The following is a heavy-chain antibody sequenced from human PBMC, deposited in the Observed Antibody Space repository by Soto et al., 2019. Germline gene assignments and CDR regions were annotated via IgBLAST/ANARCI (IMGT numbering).Heavy chain of an antibody. CDR2: IYHSGST. Sequence: QVQLQESSPGLVKPSGTLSLTCAVSGGSISSSNWWSWVRQPPGKGLEWIGEIYHSGSTNYNPSLKSRVTISVDKSKNQFSLKLSSVTAADTAVYYCASQRYYDFWSGYYTRGMDVWGQGTTVTVSS. J-gene: IGHJ6*02. V-gene: IGHV4-4*02. CDR3: ASQRYYDFWSGYYTRGMDV. CDR1: GGSISSSNW. D-gene: IGHD3-3*01.